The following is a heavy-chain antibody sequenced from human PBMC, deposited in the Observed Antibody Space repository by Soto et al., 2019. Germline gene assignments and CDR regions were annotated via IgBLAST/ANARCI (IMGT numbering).Heavy chain of an antibody. Sequence: PSETLSLTCTVSGGSISSGGYYWSWIRQHPGKGLEWIGYIYYSGSTYYNPSLKSRVTISVDTSKNQFSLKLSSVTAADTAVYYCARDKIVVPAAIFRLSGMDVWGQGTTVTVSS. V-gene: IGHV4-31*03. CDR1: GGSISSGGYY. CDR2: IYYSGST. CDR3: ARDKIVVPAAIFRLSGMDV. D-gene: IGHD2-2*02. J-gene: IGHJ6*02.